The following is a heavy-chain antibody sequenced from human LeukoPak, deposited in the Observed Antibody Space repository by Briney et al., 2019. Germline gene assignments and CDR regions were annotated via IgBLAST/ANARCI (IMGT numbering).Heavy chain of an antibody. CDR3: AKVKTAVTTHFDY. D-gene: IGHD4-17*01. J-gene: IGHJ4*02. CDR2: ISGSGGSI. Sequence: GGSLRLSCAASGFTFSSYAMTWVRQAPGQGLEWVSTISGSGGSIYYADSVKGRFTISRDNSKNTLYLQMNSLRAEDTALYYCAKVKTAVTTHFDYWGQGTLVTLSS. CDR1: GFTFSSYA. V-gene: IGHV3-23*01.